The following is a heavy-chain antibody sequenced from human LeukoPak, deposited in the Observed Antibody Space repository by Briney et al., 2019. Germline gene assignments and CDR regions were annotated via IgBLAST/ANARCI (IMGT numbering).Heavy chain of an antibody. V-gene: IGHV4-38-2*02. J-gene: IGHJ4*02. CDR2: IYHSGST. D-gene: IGHD5-12*01. CDR3: ARDRYSGWLRIDY. CDR1: GYSISSGYY. Sequence: SETLSLTCAVSGYSISSGYYWGWIRQPPGKGLEWIGSIYHSGSTYYHPSLKSRVTISVGTSKNQFSLKLSSVTAADTAVYYCARDRYSGWLRIDYWGQGTLVTVSS.